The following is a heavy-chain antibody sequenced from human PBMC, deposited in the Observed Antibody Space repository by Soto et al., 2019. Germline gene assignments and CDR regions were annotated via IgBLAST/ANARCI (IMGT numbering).Heavy chain of an antibody. CDR3: ARQLPVGATSWFDP. CDR1: GYSFTNND. V-gene: IGHV1-8*01. CDR2: MNPGSGDT. D-gene: IGHD1-26*01. J-gene: IGHJ5*02. Sequence: ASVKVSCKASGYSFTNNDVTWVRQATGQGLEWMGWMNPGSGDTGYAQKFQGRVTMTRDISIATAYMELSSLRSDDTAIYYCARQLPVGATSWFDPWGQGTLVTVSS.